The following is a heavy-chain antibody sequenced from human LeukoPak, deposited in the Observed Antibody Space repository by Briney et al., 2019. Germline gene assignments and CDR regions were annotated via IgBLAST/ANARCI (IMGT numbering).Heavy chain of an antibody. CDR1: GFTFNTYS. CDR3: ARGATDVTRWFDP. D-gene: IGHD1-1*01. J-gene: IGHJ5*02. Sequence: PGGSLRLSCAASGFTFNTYSMSWVRQAPGKGLEWVSIISRASEPIFYADSVKGRFTISRDNAKNSLYLQMNGLRAEDTAVYYCARGATDVTRWFDPWGQGTRVTVSS. V-gene: IGHV3-21*01. CDR2: ISRASEPI.